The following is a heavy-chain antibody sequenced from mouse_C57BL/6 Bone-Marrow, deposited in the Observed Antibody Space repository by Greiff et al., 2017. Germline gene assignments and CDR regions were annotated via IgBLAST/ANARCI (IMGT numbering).Heavy chain of an antibody. D-gene: IGHD2-10*01. Sequence: QVHVKQSGAELARPGASVKLSCKASGYTFTSYGISWVKQRTGQGLEWIGEIYPRSGNTYYNEKFKGKATLTADKSSSTAYMELRSLTSEDSAVYFCASDLLWYPGDAMDYWGQGTSVTVSS. CDR2: IYPRSGNT. V-gene: IGHV1-81*01. CDR1: GYTFTSYG. J-gene: IGHJ4*01. CDR3: ASDLLWYPGDAMDY.